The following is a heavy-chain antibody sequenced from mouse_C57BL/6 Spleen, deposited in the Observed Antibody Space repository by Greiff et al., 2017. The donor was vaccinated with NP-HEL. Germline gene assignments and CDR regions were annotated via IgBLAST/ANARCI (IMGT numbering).Heavy chain of an antibody. D-gene: IGHD2-4*01. CDR1: GYTFTSYW. J-gene: IGHJ3*01. V-gene: IGHV1-50*01. CDR3: ARRDDYDVVAY. Sequence: VQLQQPGAELVKPGASVKLSCKASGYTFTSYWMQWVKQRPGQGLEWIGEIDPSDSYTNYNQKFKGKATLTVDTSSSTAYMQLSSLTSEDSAVYYGARRDDYDVVAYWGQGTLVTVSA. CDR2: IDPSDSYT.